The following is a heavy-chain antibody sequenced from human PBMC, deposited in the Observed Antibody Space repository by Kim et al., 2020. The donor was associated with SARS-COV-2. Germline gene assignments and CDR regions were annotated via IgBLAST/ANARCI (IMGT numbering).Heavy chain of an antibody. J-gene: IGHJ5*02. CDR2: MNPNSGNT. CDR3: ARGLGMEKLLVVYVAIQNWFDP. CDR1: GYTFTSYD. V-gene: IGHV1-8*01. Sequence: ASVKVSCKASGYTFTSYDIHWVRQATGQGLAWMGWMNPNSGNTGYAQKFQGRVTMTRNTSISTAYMELSSLRSEDTAVYYCARGLGMEKLLVVYVAIQNWFDPWGPGNLVTVSS. D-gene: IGHD2-8*02.